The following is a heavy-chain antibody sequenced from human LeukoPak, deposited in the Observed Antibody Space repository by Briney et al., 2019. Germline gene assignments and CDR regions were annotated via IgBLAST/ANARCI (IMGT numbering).Heavy chain of an antibody. CDR2: IYYSGST. CDR3: ARGPNPSSSSGSTYYFDY. D-gene: IGHD3-22*01. Sequence: SETLSLTCTVSGGSISSGDYYWSWIRQPPGKGLEWIGYIYYSGSTYYNPSLKSRVTISVDTSKNQFSLKLSSVIAADTAVYYCARGPNPSSSSGSTYYFDYWGQGTLVTVSS. J-gene: IGHJ4*02. V-gene: IGHV4-30-4*01. CDR1: GGSISSGDYY.